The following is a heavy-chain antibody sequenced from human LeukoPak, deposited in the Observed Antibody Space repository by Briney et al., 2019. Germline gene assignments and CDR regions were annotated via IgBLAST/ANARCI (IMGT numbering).Heavy chain of an antibody. CDR2: SSSSSSYI. Sequence: GGSLRLSCAASGFTFSSYSMNWVRQAPGKGLEWVSSSSSSSSYIYYADSVKGRFTISRDNAKNSLYLQMNSLRAEDTAVYYCARDRGNTAMVCDYWGRGTLVTVSS. V-gene: IGHV3-21*01. CDR1: GFTFSSYS. CDR3: ARDRGNTAMVCDY. J-gene: IGHJ4*02. D-gene: IGHD5-18*01.